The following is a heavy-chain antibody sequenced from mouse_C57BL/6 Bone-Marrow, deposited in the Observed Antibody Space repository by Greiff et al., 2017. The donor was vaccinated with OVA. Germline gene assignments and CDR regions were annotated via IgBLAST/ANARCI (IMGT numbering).Heavy chain of an antibody. V-gene: IGHV1-63*01. Sequence: VQLQQSGAELVRPGTSVKMSCKASGYTFTNYWIGWAKQRPGHGLEWIGDIYPGGGYTNYNEKFKGKATLTADKSSSTAYMQFSSLTSEDSAIYYCARSSYDGYYLDYWGQGTTLTVSS. J-gene: IGHJ2*01. CDR3: ARSSYDGYYLDY. D-gene: IGHD2-3*01. CDR1: GYTFTNYW. CDR2: IYPGGGYT.